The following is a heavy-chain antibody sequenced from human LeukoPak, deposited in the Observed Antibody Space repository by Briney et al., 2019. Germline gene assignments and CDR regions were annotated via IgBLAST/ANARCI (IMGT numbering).Heavy chain of an antibody. V-gene: IGHV3-73*01. CDR2: IRSKANSYAT. CDR3: TRPTYSSGWWGPFDY. Sequence: GGSLRLSCAASGFTFSGSAMHWVRQASGKGLEWVGRIRSKANSYATAYAASVKGRFTISRDDSKNTAYLQMNSLKTEDTAVYYCTRPTYSSGWWGPFDYWGQGTLVTVSS. D-gene: IGHD6-19*01. J-gene: IGHJ4*02. CDR1: GFTFSGSA.